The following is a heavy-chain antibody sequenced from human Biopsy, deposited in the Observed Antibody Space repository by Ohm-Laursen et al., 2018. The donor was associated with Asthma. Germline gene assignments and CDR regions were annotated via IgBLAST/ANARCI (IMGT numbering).Heavy chain of an antibody. CDR1: GFTFSSYD. CDR3: AKERYYGFWSGYPI. D-gene: IGHD3-3*01. J-gene: IGHJ3*02. Sequence: SLRLSCAASGFTFSSYDMHWVRQAPGKGLEYVSGISNNGGRTNYGDSVKGRFTISRDNSKNTLYLQMNSLRAEDTAVYYCAKERYYGFWSGYPIWGQGTMVTVSS. V-gene: IGHV3-64*04. CDR2: ISNNGGRT.